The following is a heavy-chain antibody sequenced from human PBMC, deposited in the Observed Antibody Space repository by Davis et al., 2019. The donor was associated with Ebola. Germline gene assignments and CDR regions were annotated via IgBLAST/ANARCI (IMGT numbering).Heavy chain of an antibody. Sequence: GESLKISCAASGFTFSSYDMTWVRQAPGKGLEWVSSISGSGGSAYYADSVKGRLTISRDNSKNTLYLQMNSLRAEDTAVFYCARDSDDYSFDYWGQGTLVTVSS. V-gene: IGHV3-23*01. D-gene: IGHD4-11*01. J-gene: IGHJ4*02. CDR3: ARDSDDYSFDY. CDR1: GFTFSSYD. CDR2: ISGSGGSA.